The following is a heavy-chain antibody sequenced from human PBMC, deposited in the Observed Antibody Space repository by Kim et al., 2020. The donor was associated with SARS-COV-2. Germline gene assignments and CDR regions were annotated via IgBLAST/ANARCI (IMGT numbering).Heavy chain of an antibody. CDR1: GGTFSSYA. CDR2: IIPILGIA. Sequence: SVKVSCKASGGTFSSYAISWVRQAPGQGLEWMGRIIPILGIANYAQKFQGRVTITADKSTSTAYMELSSLRSEDTAVDYCARAPGGSEGYYKYYYYYMDVWGKGTTVTVSS. J-gene: IGHJ6*03. V-gene: IGHV1-69*04. CDR3: ARAPGGSEGYYKYYYYYMDV. D-gene: IGHD3-10*01.